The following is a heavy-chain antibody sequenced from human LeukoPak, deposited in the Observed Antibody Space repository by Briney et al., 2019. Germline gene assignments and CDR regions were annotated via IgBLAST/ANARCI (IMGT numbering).Heavy chain of an antibody. CDR3: AKDRENAAPNDFDY. CDR2: ISGPGDSA. Sequence: GGSLRLSCAASGFTFSSYSMNWVRQAPGKGLEWVSTISGPGDSAYYADSVKGRFTISRDKSKSAVYLQMNSLRAEDTAVYYCAKDRENAAPNDFDYWGQGTLVTVSS. CDR1: GFTFSSYS. V-gene: IGHV3-23*01. D-gene: IGHD1-26*01. J-gene: IGHJ4*02.